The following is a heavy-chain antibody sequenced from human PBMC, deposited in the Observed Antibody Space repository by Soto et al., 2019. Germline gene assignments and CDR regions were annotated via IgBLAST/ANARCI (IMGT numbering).Heavy chain of an antibody. J-gene: IGHJ2*01. D-gene: IGHD5-18*01. Sequence: GGSLRLSCASSGFTFSSYAMHWVRQAPGKGLEWVAVISYDGSNKYYADSVKGRFTISRDNSKNTLYLQMNSLRAEDTAVYYCARDPLWGTAMVLWYFDLWGRGTLVTVSS. CDR2: ISYDGSNK. V-gene: IGHV3-30-3*01. CDR1: GFTFSSYA. CDR3: ARDPLWGTAMVLWYFDL.